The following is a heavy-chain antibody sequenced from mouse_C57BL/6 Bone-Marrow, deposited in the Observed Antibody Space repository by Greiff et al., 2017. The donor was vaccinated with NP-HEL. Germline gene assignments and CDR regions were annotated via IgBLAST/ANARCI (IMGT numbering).Heavy chain of an antibody. D-gene: IGHD1-1*01. CDR1: GYTFTNYW. J-gene: IGHJ2*01. CDR3: ARSDYYGSRDY. V-gene: IGHV1-63*01. CDR2: IYPGGGYT. Sequence: VHVKQSGAELVRPGTSVKMSCKASGYTFTNYWIGWAKQRPGHGLEWIGDIYPGGGYTNYNEKFKGKATLTADKSSSTAYMQFSSLTSEDAAIYYCARSDYYGSRDYWGQGTTLTVSS.